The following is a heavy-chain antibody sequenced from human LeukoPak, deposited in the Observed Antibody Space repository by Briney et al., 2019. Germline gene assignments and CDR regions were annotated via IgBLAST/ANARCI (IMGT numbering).Heavy chain of an antibody. CDR3: ARAVAAARGVNYFDY. J-gene: IGHJ4*02. Sequence: GGSLRLSCAASGFTFSSYGMHWVRQAPGKGLEWVAVISYDGSNKYYADSVKGRFTISRENAKNSLYLQMNSLRAGDTAVYYCARAVAAARGVNYFDYWGQGTLVTVSS. D-gene: IGHD3-10*01. V-gene: IGHV3-30*03. CDR1: GFTFSSYG. CDR2: ISYDGSNK.